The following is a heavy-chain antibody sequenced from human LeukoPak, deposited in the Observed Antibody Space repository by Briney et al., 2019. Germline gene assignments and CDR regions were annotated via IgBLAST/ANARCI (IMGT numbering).Heavy chain of an antibody. CDR1: SSCSTSYW. CDR3: ARRRGNGGSCFCY. CDR2: IYPGDSDT. Sequence: GGPLQIPSKASSSCSTSYWVGRVRHMPRGRLERMVVIYPGDSDTRYSPSFQDPLTTSADKTISTAYLQWSSLGASDPAMYYCARRRGNGGSCFCYWGARTLVTVSS. D-gene: IGHD2-15*01. J-gene: IGHJ4*02. V-gene: IGHV5-51*01.